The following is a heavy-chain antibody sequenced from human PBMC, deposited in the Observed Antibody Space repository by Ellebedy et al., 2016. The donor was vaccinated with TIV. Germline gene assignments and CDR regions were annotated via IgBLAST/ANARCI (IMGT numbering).Heavy chain of an antibody. CDR3: AKELHMWGTIMIDC. CDR2: ISGSGDKT. D-gene: IGHD3-16*01. J-gene: IGHJ4*02. CDR1: GITFSSHA. Sequence: GESLKIPCAASGITFSSHAIRWVRQTPGQGLEWVAAISGSGDKTYYTDSVKGRFTISRDNSQNTLYLQMNSLRAEDTAVYYCAKELHMWGTIMIDCWGPGTLVTVSS. V-gene: IGHV3-23*01.